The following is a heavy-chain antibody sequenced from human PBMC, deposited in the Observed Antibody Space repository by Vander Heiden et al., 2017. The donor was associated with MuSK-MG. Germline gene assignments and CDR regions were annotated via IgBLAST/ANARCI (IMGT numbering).Heavy chain of an antibody. CDR3: AKPLYCSSTSCYAAAFDI. CDR1: GFTFSRYA. CDR2: ISGSGGST. J-gene: IGHJ3*02. D-gene: IGHD2-2*01. Sequence: EVQLLESGGGWVQPGGSLRLSWAASGFTFSRYAMSWVRQAPGKGLEWVSAISGSGGSTYYADSVKGRFTISRDNSENTLYLQMNSLRAEDTAVYYCAKPLYCSSTSCYAAAFDIWGQGTMVTVSS. V-gene: IGHV3-23*01.